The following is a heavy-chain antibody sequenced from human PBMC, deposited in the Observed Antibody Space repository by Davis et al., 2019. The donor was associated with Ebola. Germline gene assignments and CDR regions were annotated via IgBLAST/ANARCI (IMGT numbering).Heavy chain of an antibody. J-gene: IGHJ4*02. CDR3: ANRGAYFDY. D-gene: IGHD1-26*01. CDR1: GFTFSSYA. Sequence: GESLKISCAASGFTFSSYAMSWVRQAPGKGLEWVSAISGSGGSTYYADSVKGRFTISRDNSKNTLYLQMNSLRAEDTAVYYCANRGAYFDYWGQGTLVTVSS. CDR2: ISGSGGST. V-gene: IGHV3-23*01.